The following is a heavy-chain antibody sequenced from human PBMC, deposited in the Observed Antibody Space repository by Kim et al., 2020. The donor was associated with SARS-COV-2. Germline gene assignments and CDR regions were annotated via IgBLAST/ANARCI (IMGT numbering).Heavy chain of an antibody. CDR1: GLSFSRYY. CDR2: IYSGGAT. V-gene: IGHV3-53*01. Sequence: GGSLRLSCAASGLSFSRYYMSWVRQAPGKGLQWVSLIYSGGATYYADSVKGRFTISRDNSKNTLFLQMNSLRAGETAIYYCGSGFSCEFWRRGTLVTVSS. CDR3: GSGFSCEF. D-gene: IGHD5-18*01. J-gene: IGHJ4*02.